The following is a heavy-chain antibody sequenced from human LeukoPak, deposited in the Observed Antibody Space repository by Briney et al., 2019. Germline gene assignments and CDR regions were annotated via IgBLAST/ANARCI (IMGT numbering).Heavy chain of an antibody. Sequence: GGSLRLSCTGSGFMFNAYWMSWVRKAPGMGLEWVGKIRQDGGEIFYVDSVRGRFTISRDNAKNSVYLQLNSLRAEDTAVYYCARADLEWCLDLWGRGTLVTVSS. CDR3: ARADLEWCLDL. CDR2: IRQDGGEI. CDR1: GFMFNAYW. J-gene: IGHJ2*01. V-gene: IGHV3-7*01.